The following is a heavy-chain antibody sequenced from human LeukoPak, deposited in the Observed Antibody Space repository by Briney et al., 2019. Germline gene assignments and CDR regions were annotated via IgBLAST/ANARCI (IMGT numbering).Heavy chain of an antibody. CDR2: IYSGGGT. J-gene: IGHJ3*02. Sequence: GGSLRLSCAASGFTVSSNYMNWVRQAPGKGVEGVSVIYSGGGTYYADSVKGRFTISRDNSKNTLYLQMNSLRAEDTAVYYCARDRAAGYADAFDIWGQGTMVTVSS. V-gene: IGHV3-66*01. D-gene: IGHD6-25*01. CDR3: ARDRAAGYADAFDI. CDR1: GFTVSSNY.